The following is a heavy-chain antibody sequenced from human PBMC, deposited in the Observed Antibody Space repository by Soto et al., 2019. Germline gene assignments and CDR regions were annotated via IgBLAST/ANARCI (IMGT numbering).Heavy chain of an antibody. D-gene: IGHD3-22*01. CDR1: GASISSVDYY. CDR2: IYNSGRT. CDR3: ARVTVTATSAYYPNWFDP. V-gene: IGHV4-30-4*02. Sequence: PSETLSLTCTVSGASISSVDYYWSWIRQPAGKGWDGIEYIYNSGRTYYNPSLKSRVTISVATSRNQFSLTLRSVAAADTAVYYCARVTVTATSAYYPNWFDPWGQGTLVTVSS. J-gene: IGHJ5*02.